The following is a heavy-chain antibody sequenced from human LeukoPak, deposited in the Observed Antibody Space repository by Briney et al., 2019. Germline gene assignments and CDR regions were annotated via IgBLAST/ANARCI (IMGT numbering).Heavy chain of an antibody. D-gene: IGHD2-15*01. CDR3: ARMVVAATPDAFDI. CDR2: IYHSGST. CDR1: GYSLSSGYY. V-gene: IGHV4-38-2*01. Sequence: SEALPLTCAVSGYSLSSGYYWGWIRQPPGKGLEWIVSIYHSGSTYYNPSLKSRVTISVDTSKNQFSLKLSSVTAADTAVYYCARMVVAATPDAFDIWGQGTMVTVSS. J-gene: IGHJ3*02.